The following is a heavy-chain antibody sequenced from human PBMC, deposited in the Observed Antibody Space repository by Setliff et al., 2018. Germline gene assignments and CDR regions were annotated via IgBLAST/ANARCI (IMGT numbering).Heavy chain of an antibody. D-gene: IGHD6-13*01. CDR1: GFTFSSYW. J-gene: IGHJ4*02. V-gene: IGHV3-7*01. Sequence: GESLTISCAASGFTFSSYWMTWVRQAPGKGLEWVANIKQDGSERHYVDSVKGRFTISRDSAKNSLYLQITSLRAEDTAVYYCARARGSSWLFYYMDVWGQGTLVTVSS. CDR3: ARARGSSWLFYYMDV. CDR2: IKQDGSER.